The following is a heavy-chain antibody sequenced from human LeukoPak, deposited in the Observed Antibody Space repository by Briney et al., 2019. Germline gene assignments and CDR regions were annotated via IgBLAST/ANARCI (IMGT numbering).Heavy chain of an antibody. CDR3: ARGWQLGGDLGDAFDI. CDR1: GGTFSSYT. V-gene: IGHV1-69*13. D-gene: IGHD2-21*01. Sequence: ASVKVSFKTSGGTFSSYTITWVRQAPGQGLEWMGGIIPIFGTTNYAQKFQGRVTITADESTSTAYMELSSLRSEDTAVYYCARGWQLGGDLGDAFDIWGQGTMVTVSS. CDR2: IIPIFGTT. J-gene: IGHJ3*02.